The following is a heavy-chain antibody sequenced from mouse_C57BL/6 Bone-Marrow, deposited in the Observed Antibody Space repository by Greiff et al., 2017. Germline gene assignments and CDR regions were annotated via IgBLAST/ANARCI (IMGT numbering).Heavy chain of an antibody. CDR2: ISSGGSYT. V-gene: IGHV5-6*01. D-gene: IGHD4-1*01. Sequence: EVQLVESGGDFVKPGGSLKLSCAASGFTFSSYGMSWVRQTPDKRLEWVATISSGGSYTYYPDSVKGRFTISRDNAKNTLYLQMSSLKSEDTAMYYCARQGRTVWFAYWGQGTLVTVSA. CDR3: ARQGRTVWFAY. CDR1: GFTFSSYG. J-gene: IGHJ3*01.